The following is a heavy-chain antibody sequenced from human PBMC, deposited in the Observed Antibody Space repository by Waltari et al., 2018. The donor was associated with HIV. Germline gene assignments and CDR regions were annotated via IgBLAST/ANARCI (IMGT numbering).Heavy chain of an antibody. Sequence: EVQLVESGGDLVQPGESLRLSCAASGFKFSSFWMNWVRQAPGKRLEWVANIKEDGSEKYYVDSVKGRFTISRDNFKNSLYLQMNSLRAEDTAVYYCARDASYFDFWSGGYYYYGLDVWGQGTTVTVSS. D-gene: IGHD3-3*01. CDR1: GFKFSSFW. CDR2: IKEDGSEK. CDR3: ARDASYFDFWSGGYYYYGLDV. J-gene: IGHJ6*02. V-gene: IGHV3-7*01.